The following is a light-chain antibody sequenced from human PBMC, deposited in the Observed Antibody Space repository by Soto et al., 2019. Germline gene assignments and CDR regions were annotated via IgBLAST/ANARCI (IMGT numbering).Light chain of an antibody. V-gene: IGLV2-14*01. Sequence: QSVLTQPASVSGSPGQSITISCTGTSNDIGGYNYVSWYQHLPGKAPKLIIYEVSNRPSGVSNRFSGSKSGNTASLTISGLQAEDEADYYCSSYISTYTPYILGTGTKVTAL. CDR3: SSYISTYTPYI. CDR2: EVS. CDR1: SNDIGGYNY. J-gene: IGLJ1*01.